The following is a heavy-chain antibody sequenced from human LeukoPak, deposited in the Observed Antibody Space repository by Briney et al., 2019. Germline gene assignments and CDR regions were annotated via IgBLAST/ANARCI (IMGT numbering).Heavy chain of an antibody. Sequence: GGSLRLSCAASGFTFSSYEMNWVRQAPGKGLEWVSYISSSGSTIYYADSVEGRFTISRDNAKNSLYLQMNSLRAEDTAVYYCARVDYGDYVWNWYFDLWGRGTLVTVSS. V-gene: IGHV3-48*03. J-gene: IGHJ2*01. CDR1: GFTFSSYE. CDR2: ISSSGSTI. CDR3: ARVDYGDYVWNWYFDL. D-gene: IGHD4-17*01.